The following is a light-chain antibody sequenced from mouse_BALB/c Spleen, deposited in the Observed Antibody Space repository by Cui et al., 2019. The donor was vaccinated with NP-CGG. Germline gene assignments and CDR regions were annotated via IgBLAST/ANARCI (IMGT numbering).Light chain of an antibody. V-gene: IGLV1*01. Sequence: AVLTQASAPTTSPGETVTLTCCSSTGAVTTSNYANWVQEKPDHLFTGLIGGTNNRTPGVPARFSGSLIGDKAALTITGAQTEDEAIYFCALWYSNHWVFGGGTKLTVL. CDR2: GTN. J-gene: IGLJ1*01. CDR1: TGAVTTSNY. CDR3: ALWYSNHWV.